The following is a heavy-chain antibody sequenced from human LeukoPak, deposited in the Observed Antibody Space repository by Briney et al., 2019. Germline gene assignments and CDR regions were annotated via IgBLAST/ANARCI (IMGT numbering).Heavy chain of an antibody. Sequence: SETLSLTCTVSGGSISSGSYYWGWIRQPPGKGLEWIGNIYYSGSTYYNPSLKSRVSISVDTSKNQFSLKLTSVTAADTAVYYCARAPEYGLYYSDYWGQGTLVTVSS. CDR2: IYYSGST. D-gene: IGHD1-14*01. J-gene: IGHJ4*02. CDR1: GGSISSGSYY. CDR3: ARAPEYGLYYSDY. V-gene: IGHV4-39*07.